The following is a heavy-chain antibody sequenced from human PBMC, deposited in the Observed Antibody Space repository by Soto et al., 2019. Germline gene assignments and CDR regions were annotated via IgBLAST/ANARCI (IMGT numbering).Heavy chain of an antibody. Sequence: GGSLRLSCVASGFTFSSYSMSWVRQAPGKGLEWVSGFRSGGDDGTTYYADSVKGRFAISRDNSKNTLFLQMNSLRAEDTAIYYCAKKVNSGPGSQYFDYWGQGTLVTVSS. CDR3: AKKVNSGPGSQYFDY. D-gene: IGHD3-10*01. V-gene: IGHV3-23*01. J-gene: IGHJ4*02. CDR2: FRSGGDDGTT. CDR1: GFTFSSYS.